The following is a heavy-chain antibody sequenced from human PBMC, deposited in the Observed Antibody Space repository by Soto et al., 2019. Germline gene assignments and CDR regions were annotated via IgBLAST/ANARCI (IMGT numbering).Heavy chain of an antibody. CDR1: GGTFSSYA. V-gene: IGHV1-69*06. CDR3: ARVNYGSGSYYFDY. CDR2: IIPIFGTA. D-gene: IGHD3-10*01. Sequence: VASVKVSCKASGGTFSSYAISWVRQAPGQGLEWMGGIIPIFGTANYAQKFQGRVTITADKSTSTAYMELSSLRSEDTAVYYCARVNYGSGSYYFDYWGQGTLVTVSS. J-gene: IGHJ4*02.